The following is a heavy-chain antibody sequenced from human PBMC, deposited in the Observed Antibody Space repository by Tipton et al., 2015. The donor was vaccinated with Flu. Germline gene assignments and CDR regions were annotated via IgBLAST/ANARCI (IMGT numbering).Heavy chain of an antibody. Sequence: SLRLSCTVSGGSISSSSYYWGWIRQPPGKGLEWIGTIYYSGNTYYNPSLKSRVTISVDTSKNQFSLNLSSATAADTAVYYCARRGSSGWSFFFDYWGQGTLVTVSS. CDR2: IYYSGNT. CDR1: GGSISSSSYY. V-gene: IGHV4-39*01. D-gene: IGHD6-19*01. CDR3: ARRGSSGWSFFFDY. J-gene: IGHJ4*02.